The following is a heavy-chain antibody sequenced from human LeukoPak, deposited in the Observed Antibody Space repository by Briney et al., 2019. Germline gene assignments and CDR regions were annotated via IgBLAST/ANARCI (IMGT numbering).Heavy chain of an antibody. CDR3: ARELAYYYGSGLDV. Sequence: GGSLRLSCAASGFTFDDYGMSWVRQAPGKGLEWVSGINWNGGSTGYADSVKGRFTISRDNAKNSLYLQMNSLRAEDTAVYYCARELAYYYGSGLDVWGQGTTVTVSS. CDR1: GFTFDDYG. J-gene: IGHJ6*02. CDR2: INWNGGST. V-gene: IGHV3-20*04. D-gene: IGHD3-10*01.